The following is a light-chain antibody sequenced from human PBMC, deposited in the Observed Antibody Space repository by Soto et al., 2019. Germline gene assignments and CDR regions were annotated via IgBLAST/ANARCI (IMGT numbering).Light chain of an antibody. Sequence: QTVVTQEPSFSVSPGGTVTLTCGLSSGSVSTTYYPSWYQQTPGQAPRTLIYSTNTRSSGVPDRFSGSILGGKAALTLSDVQPEDEADYYCQLYFGATRVFGGGTKVTVL. CDR1: SGSVSTTYY. CDR2: STN. CDR3: QLYFGATRV. V-gene: IGLV8-61*01. J-gene: IGLJ3*02.